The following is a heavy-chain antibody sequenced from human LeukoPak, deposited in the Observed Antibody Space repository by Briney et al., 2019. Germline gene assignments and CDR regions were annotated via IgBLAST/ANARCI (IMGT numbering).Heavy chain of an antibody. CDR2: ISNSGSAI. CDR1: GFTFSSYE. J-gene: IGHJ4*02. CDR3: AKDRPLNWGYYFDY. Sequence: GGSLRLSCAASGFTFSSYEMNWVRQAPGKGLEWVSYISNSGSAIYYADSVKGRFTISRDNAKNSLYLQMNSPRAEDTAVYYCAKDRPLNWGYYFDYWGQGTLVTVSS. D-gene: IGHD7-27*01. V-gene: IGHV3-48*03.